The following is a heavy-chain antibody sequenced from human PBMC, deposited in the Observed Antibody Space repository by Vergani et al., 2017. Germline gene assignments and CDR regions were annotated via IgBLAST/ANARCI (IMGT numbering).Heavy chain of an antibody. CDR1: GMSISNNNYY. V-gene: IGHV4-39*01. Sequence: QLQLQESGPRPVNPLETLSLTCSLPGMSISNNNYYWGWIRQPPGKGLEWMGSIYDSRNNNDSPSLKNRVSIPVDTSKNQFSLNLTSVTAANTAVYDCARHLRQLARNDVFDIWGHGTLVTVSS. CDR2: IYDSRNN. CDR3: ARHLRQLARNDVFDI. D-gene: IGHD6-6*01. J-gene: IGHJ3*02.